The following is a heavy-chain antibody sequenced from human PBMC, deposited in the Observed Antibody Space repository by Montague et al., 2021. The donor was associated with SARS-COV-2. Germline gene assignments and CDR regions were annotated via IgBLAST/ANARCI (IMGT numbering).Heavy chain of an antibody. D-gene: IGHD2-15*01. CDR1: GASFSNYY. J-gene: IGHJ5*02. Sequence: SETLSLTCTVSGASFSNYYWSWIRQPPGKGLEWNGYIYYTGTTNYNPSLKSRVTISVDTSKTQFSLKLTSVTAADTAVYYCAREGYCSGGTCYSSGPNWFDPWGQGTLVTVSS. V-gene: IGHV4-59*01. CDR3: AREGYCSGGTCYSSGPNWFDP. CDR2: IYYTGTT.